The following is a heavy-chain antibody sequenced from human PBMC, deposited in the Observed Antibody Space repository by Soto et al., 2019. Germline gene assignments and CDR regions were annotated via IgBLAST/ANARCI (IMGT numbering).Heavy chain of an antibody. CDR1: GGSISSYY. Sequence: PSETLSLTCTVSGGSISSYYWSWIRQPPGKGLEWIGSIYYSGSTNYNPSLKSRVTISVDTSKNQFSLKLSSVTAADTAVYYCARGLYDFWSGYFLDYWGQGTLVTVSS. J-gene: IGHJ4*02. CDR2: IYYSGST. D-gene: IGHD3-3*01. CDR3: ARGLYDFWSGYFLDY. V-gene: IGHV4-59*01.